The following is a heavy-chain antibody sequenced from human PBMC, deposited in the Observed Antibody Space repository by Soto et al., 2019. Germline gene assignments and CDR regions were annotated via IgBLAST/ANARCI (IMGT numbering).Heavy chain of an antibody. CDR3: ARTRHLFDY. CDR2: INCSGRT. CDR1: GGSFSDYY. V-gene: IGHV4-34*01. J-gene: IGHJ4*02. Sequence: SETLSLTCAVHGGSFSDYYWSWIRQPPGKGLEWIGEINCSGRTNYNPSLKSRVTISVDTSKNQFPLTLSSMTAADTAVYYCARTRHLFDYWGQGISVTVSS.